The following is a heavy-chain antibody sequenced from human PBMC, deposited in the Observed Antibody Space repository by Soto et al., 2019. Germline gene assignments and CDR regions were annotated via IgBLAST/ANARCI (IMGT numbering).Heavy chain of an antibody. CDR3: ARTPGYSRILGF. CDR2: MNPNSGNT. Sequence: QVQLVQSGAEVKKPGASVKVSCKASGYTFTSYDINWVRQATGQGLEWMGWMNPNSGNTGYAQKFQGRVTMTRNNSISTAYVELSSLGSEDTAVYYCARTPGYSRILGFWGQGTLVTVSS. D-gene: IGHD6-13*01. V-gene: IGHV1-8*01. CDR1: GYTFTSYD. J-gene: IGHJ4*02.